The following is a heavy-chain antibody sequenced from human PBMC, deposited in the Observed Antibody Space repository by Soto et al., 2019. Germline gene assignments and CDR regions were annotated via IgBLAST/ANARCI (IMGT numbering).Heavy chain of an antibody. D-gene: IGHD2-15*01. J-gene: IGHJ4*02. CDR3: ARRYCSDSYCSYFDY. Sequence: QVQLHQWGAGLLKPSETLSLTCAVYGGSFTTYYWSWIRQSPGKGLEWIGEINHSGVTNYNPSLESRVTTSVDTSKNQFSLKLRSVTAADTAIYYCARRYCSDSYCSYFDYWGRGTLVSVSS. CDR1: GGSFTTYY. V-gene: IGHV4-34*01. CDR2: INHSGVT.